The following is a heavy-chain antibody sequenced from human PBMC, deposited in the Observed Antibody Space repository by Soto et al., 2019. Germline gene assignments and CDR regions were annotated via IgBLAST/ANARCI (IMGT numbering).Heavy chain of an antibody. Sequence: SETLSLTCTVSGVSISGHYLSWVRQPPGKGLEYIGYMYNGGSAYYNPSLKSRVTISEDTSKNQFSLMLSSVTAADTAVYYCAADHGRSMLLHWGQGALVTVSS. CDR2: MYNGGSA. J-gene: IGHJ4*02. D-gene: IGHD2-15*01. CDR1: GVSISGHY. V-gene: IGHV4-59*11. CDR3: AADHGRSMLLH.